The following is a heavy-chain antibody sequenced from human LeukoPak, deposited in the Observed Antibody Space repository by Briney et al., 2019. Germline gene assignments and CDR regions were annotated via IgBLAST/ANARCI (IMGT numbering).Heavy chain of an antibody. CDR2: IHTSGTS. D-gene: IGHD2-15*01. CDR1: GGSISSYY. J-gene: IGHJ3*02. V-gene: IGHV4-4*07. Sequence: SETLSLTCTVSGGSISSYYWNWIRQPAGKGLEWIGRIHTSGTSNYNPSLKSRVTMSVDTSKNQFSLKLSSVTAADTAVYYCARAGGGYCSGGSCYGIDAFDIWGQGTMVTVSS. CDR3: ARAGGGYCSGGSCYGIDAFDI.